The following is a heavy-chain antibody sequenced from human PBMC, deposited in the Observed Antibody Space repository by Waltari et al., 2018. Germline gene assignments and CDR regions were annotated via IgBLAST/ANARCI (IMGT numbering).Heavy chain of an antibody. Sequence: QVQLVQSGAAVKKPGSSVKGSCKASGGTFSSYTIRWVRPAPGKGLEWMGRIIPILGIANYAQKFQGRVTITADKSTSTAYMELSSLRSEDTAVYYCARSSHYYGSGSASEWFDPWGQGTLVTVSS. D-gene: IGHD3-10*01. CDR3: ARSSHYYGSGSASEWFDP. CDR1: GGTFSSYT. CDR2: IIPILGIA. J-gene: IGHJ5*02. V-gene: IGHV1-69*02.